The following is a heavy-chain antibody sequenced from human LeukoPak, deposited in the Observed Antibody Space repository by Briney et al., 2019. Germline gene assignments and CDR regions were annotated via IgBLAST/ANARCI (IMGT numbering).Heavy chain of an antibody. V-gene: IGHV3-23*01. Sequence: PGGSLRLSCAASGFIFSNYAMSWVRQAPGKGLEWVSGITGSGGSTSYADSVKVRFTIYRDNSKNTLYLLMNSLRAEDTAVYYCAKRPADSSGYFDYWGQGTLVTVPS. CDR2: ITGSGGST. CDR3: AKRPADSSGYFDY. CDR1: GFIFSNYA. J-gene: IGHJ4*02. D-gene: IGHD3-22*01.